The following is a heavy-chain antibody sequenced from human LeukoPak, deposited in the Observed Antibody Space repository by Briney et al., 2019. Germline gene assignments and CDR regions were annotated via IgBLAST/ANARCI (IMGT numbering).Heavy chain of an antibody. V-gene: IGHV3-21*01. Sequence: TGGSLRLSCAASGFTFSNCAMSWVRQAPGKGLEWVSSISSSGSYIYYADSVKGRFTISRDNAKNSLYLQMNSLRAEDTAVYYCARTGLYSGYGIDYWGQGTLVTVSS. J-gene: IGHJ4*02. CDR3: ARTGLYSGYGIDY. D-gene: IGHD5-12*01. CDR1: GFTFSNCA. CDR2: ISSSGSYI.